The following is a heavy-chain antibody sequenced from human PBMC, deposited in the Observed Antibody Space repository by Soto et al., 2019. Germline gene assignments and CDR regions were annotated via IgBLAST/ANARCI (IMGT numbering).Heavy chain of an antibody. Sequence: PSQTLSLTCAISGDSVASNSAAWNWIRQSPSRGLEWLGRTYYRSKWYNEYAVFVKSRISIDPDTSKNQFSLHLNSVTPEDAAVYYCARYRGGGGPLDYWGQGSLVTVSS. D-gene: IGHD3-10*01. CDR1: GDSVASNSAA. CDR2: TYYRSKWYN. V-gene: IGHV6-1*01. CDR3: ARYRGGGGPLDY. J-gene: IGHJ4*02.